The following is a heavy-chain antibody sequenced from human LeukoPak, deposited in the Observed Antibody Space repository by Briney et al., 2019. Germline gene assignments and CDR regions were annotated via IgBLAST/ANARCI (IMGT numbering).Heavy chain of an antibody. V-gene: IGHV3-30*18. D-gene: IGHD2-2*01. CDR3: AKDHRRYCSSTSCYQLDY. CDR1: GFTFGSYG. CDR2: ISYDGSNK. J-gene: IGHJ4*02. Sequence: GRSLRLSCAASGFTFGSYGMHWVRQAPGKGLEWVAVISYDGSNKYYADSVKGRFTISRDNSKNTLYLQMNSLRAEDTAVYYCAKDHRRYCSSTSCYQLDYWGQGTLVTVSS.